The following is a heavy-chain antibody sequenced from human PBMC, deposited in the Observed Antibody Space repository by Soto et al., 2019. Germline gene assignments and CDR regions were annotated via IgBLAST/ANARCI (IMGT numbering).Heavy chain of an antibody. CDR1: GGSISSGGYS. CDR3: DREKYYFYGMDL. V-gene: IGHV4-30-2*01. Sequence: PSETLSLTCAASGGSISSGGYSWSWIRQPPGKGLEWIGYIYHSGSTYYNPSLKSRVTISVDRSKNQFSLKLSSVTAAETAVHYCDREKYYFYGMDLWGQGTTATVSS. J-gene: IGHJ6*02. CDR2: IYHSGST.